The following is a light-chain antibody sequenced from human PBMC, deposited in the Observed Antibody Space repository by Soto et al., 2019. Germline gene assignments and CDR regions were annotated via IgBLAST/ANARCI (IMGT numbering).Light chain of an antibody. CDR1: QGISNY. CDR2: AAS. Sequence: DIQMTQSPSSLSASVGDRVTITCRASQGISNYLAWYQQKPGKVPKLLIYAASTLQSGVASRFSGSGSGTDFALTISSTQPEDVAAYYCQKYNSDPPWTFAQGTKVEIK. J-gene: IGKJ1*01. V-gene: IGKV1-27*01. CDR3: QKYNSDPPWT.